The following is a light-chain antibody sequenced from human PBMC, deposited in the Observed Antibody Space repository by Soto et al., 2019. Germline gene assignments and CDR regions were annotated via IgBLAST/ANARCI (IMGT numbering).Light chain of an antibody. CDR2: KAS. CDR1: QSISSW. CDR3: QQYNSYSPYT. Sequence: DIQMTQSPSTLSASVGDRVTITCRASQSISSWLAWYHQKPGKAPKLLIYKASSLESGVPSRFSGSGSGTEFTLTISSLQPDDFATYYCQQYNSYSPYTFGQGTMLEIK. V-gene: IGKV1-5*03. J-gene: IGKJ2*01.